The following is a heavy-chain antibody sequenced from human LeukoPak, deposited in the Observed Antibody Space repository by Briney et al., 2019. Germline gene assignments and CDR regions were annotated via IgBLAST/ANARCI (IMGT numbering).Heavy chain of an antibody. CDR3: ARGGDLGYCSSTSCYIFNNALGY. V-gene: IGHV1-8*01. CDR1: GYTFTSYD. J-gene: IGHJ4*02. D-gene: IGHD2-2*02. CDR2: MNPNSGNT. Sequence: ASVKVSCKASGYTFTSYDINWVRQATGQGLEWMGWMNPNSGNTGYAQKFQGRVTMTRNTSISTAYMELSSLRSEDTAVYYCARGGDLGYCSSTSCYIFNNALGYWGQGTLVTVSS.